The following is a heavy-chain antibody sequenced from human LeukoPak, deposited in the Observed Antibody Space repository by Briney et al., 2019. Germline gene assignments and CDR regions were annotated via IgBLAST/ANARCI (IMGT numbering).Heavy chain of an antibody. V-gene: IGHV1-2*02. CDR2: INPNSGAT. J-gene: IGHJ1*01. D-gene: IGHD2-2*03. CDR1: GYTFIAYY. CDR3: ARDGYCRGSSCPFQH. Sequence: ASVKVSCKASGYTFIAYYMFWVRQAPGRGLEWMGWINPNSGATGHAQKFQGRVTMTRDTSISTSYMEVTGLRSDDTAVYFCARDGYCRGSSCPFQHWGQGTMVTVSS.